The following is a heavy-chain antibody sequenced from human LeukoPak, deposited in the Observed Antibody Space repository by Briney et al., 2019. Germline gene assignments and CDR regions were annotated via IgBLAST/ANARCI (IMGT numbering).Heavy chain of an antibody. CDR1: GGSISSYY. D-gene: IGHD3-22*01. V-gene: IGHV4-59*01. J-gene: IGHJ6*02. CDR3: ARVAYYYDSAGKSLKFFYGMDV. CDR2: IYYSGST. Sequence: TSETLSLTCTVSGGSISSYYWSWIRQPPGKGLEWIGYIYYSGSTNYNPSLKGRVTISVDTSKNQFSLKLSSVTAADTAVYYCARVAYYYDSAGKSLKFFYGMDVWGQGTTVTVSS.